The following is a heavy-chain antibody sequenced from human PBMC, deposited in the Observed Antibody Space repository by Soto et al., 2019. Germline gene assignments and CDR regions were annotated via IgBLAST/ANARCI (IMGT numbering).Heavy chain of an antibody. D-gene: IGHD2-15*01. CDR2: IYYSGST. V-gene: IGHV4-39*01. CDR3: FSRFVSHYYYYGMDV. CDR1: GGSISSYY. J-gene: IGHJ6*02. Sequence: SETLSLTCTVSGGSISSYYWGWIRQPPGKGLEWIGSIYYSGSTYYNPSLKSRVTISVDTSKNQFSLKLSSVTAADTAVYYCFSRFVSHYYYYGMDVWGQGTTVTVSS.